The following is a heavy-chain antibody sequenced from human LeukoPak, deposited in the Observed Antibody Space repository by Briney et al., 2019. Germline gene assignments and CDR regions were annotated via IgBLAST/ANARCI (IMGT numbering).Heavy chain of an antibody. J-gene: IGHJ4*02. CDR3: AKGWEPYYSDY. CDR1: GFTFSSYA. V-gene: IGHV3-23*01. D-gene: IGHD1-26*01. CDR2: ISGSGFST. Sequence: GGSLRLSCAASGFTFSSYAMSWVRQAPGKGLEWVSAISGSGFSTYYAASVKGRFTISRDTSKNTLYLQMNSLRADDPAVYYCAKGWEPYYSDYWGQGTLVTVSS.